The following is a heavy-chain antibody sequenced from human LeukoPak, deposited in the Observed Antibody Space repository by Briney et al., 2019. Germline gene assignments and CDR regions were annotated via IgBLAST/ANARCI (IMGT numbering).Heavy chain of an antibody. CDR2: IRYDGITK. D-gene: IGHD4-17*01. CDR1: GFSFSGYG. CDR3: AALHTGTFVDY. J-gene: IGHJ4*02. Sequence: GGSLRLSCAASGFSFSGYGMHWVRQVPSKGLEWVAFIRYDGITKFYIDSVKGRFAISRDNSKNTLSLQMNSLRTEDTAVYYCAALHTGTFVDYWGQGTLVTVSS. V-gene: IGHV3-30*02.